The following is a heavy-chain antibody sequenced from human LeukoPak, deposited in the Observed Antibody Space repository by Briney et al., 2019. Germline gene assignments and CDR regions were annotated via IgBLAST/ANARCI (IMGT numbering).Heavy chain of an antibody. CDR3: AKDRGSGWYLLDY. D-gene: IGHD6-19*01. Sequence: PGGSLRLSCAASGFTFSSYAMNWVRQAPGKGLEWVSAISGGGGTTYFADSVKGRFTISRDSSKNTLYLQMNSLRAEDTAVYYCAKDRGSGWYLLDYWGQGTLVTVSS. V-gene: IGHV3-23*01. J-gene: IGHJ4*02. CDR1: GFTFSSYA. CDR2: ISGGGGTT.